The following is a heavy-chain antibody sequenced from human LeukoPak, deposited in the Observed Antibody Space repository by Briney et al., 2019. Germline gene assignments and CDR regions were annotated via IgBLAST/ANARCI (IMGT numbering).Heavy chain of an antibody. J-gene: IGHJ5*02. CDR2: ISSRSSTI. CDR3: ARDSGGFDP. V-gene: IGHV3-48*04. CDR1: GFTFSSYN. Sequence: PGGSLRLSCAASGFTFSSYNMNWVRQAPGKGLEWVSYISSRSSTIYYADSVKGRFTISRDNAKNSLYLQMNSLRAEDTAVYYCARDSGGFDPWGQGTLVTVSS. D-gene: IGHD3-10*01.